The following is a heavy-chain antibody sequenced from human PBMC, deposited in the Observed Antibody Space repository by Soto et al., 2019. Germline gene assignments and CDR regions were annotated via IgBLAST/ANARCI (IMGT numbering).Heavy chain of an antibody. Sequence: GASVKVSCKASGYTFTSYDINWVRQATGQGLEWMGWMNPNTGNTGYAQKFQGRVTMTRNTSISTAYMELSSLRSEDTAVYYCARVSAGVVVAAKRNNWFDPWGQGTLVTVSS. D-gene: IGHD2-15*01. J-gene: IGHJ5*02. CDR2: MNPNTGNT. CDR3: ARVSAGVVVAAKRNNWFDP. V-gene: IGHV1-8*01. CDR1: GYTFTSYD.